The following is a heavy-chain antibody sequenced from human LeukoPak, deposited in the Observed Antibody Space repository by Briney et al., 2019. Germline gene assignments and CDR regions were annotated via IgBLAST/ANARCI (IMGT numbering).Heavy chain of an antibody. CDR2: ISYDGSNK. J-gene: IGHJ6*02. CDR3: AKTTDRDYYYYYGMDV. Sequence: GGSLRLSCAASGFTFSSYAMHWVRQAPGKGLEWVAVISYDGSNKYYADSVKGRFTISRDNSKNTLYLQMNSLRAEDTAVYYCAKTTDRDYYYYYGMDVWGQGTTVTVSS. CDR1: GFTFSSYA. V-gene: IGHV3-30-3*02. D-gene: IGHD3-10*01.